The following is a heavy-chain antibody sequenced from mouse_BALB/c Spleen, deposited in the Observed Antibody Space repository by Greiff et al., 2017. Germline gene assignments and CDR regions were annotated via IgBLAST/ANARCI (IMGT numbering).Heavy chain of an antibody. CDR2: ISSGGST. Sequence: EVMLVESGGGLVKPGGSLKLSCAASGFTFSSYAMSWVRQTPEKRLEWVASISSGGSTYYPDSVKGRFTISRDNARNILYLQMSSLRSEDTAMYYCARGIYYGYDGYYFDYWGQGTTLTVSS. J-gene: IGHJ2*01. CDR1: GFTFSSYA. D-gene: IGHD2-2*01. V-gene: IGHV5-6-5*01. CDR3: ARGIYYGYDGYYFDY.